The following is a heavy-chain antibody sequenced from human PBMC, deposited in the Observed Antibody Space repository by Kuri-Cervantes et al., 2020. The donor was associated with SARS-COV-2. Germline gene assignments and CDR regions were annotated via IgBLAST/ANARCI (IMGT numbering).Heavy chain of an antibody. J-gene: IGHJ5*02. CDR2: IYWNDDK. CDR3: AHTGQWLLLFDP. D-gene: IGHD6-19*01. V-gene: IGHV2-5*01. Sequence: SGPTLVKPTQTLTLTCTFSGFSLSTSGVGVGWIRQPPGKALEWLALIYWNDDKRYSPSLKSRLTITKDTSKNQVVLTMTNMDPVDTATYYFAHTGQWLLLFDPWGQGTLVTVSS. CDR1: GFSLSTSGVG.